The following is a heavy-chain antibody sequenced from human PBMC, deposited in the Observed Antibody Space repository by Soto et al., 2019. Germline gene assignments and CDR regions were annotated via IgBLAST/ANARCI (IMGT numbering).Heavy chain of an antibody. Sequence: GGSLRLSCAASGFTFSSYAMSWVRQAPGKGLEWVSAISGSGGSTYYADSVKGRFTISRDNSKNTLYLQMNSLRAEDTAVYYCAKDEKYYDFWSGYLYYFDYWGQGTLVTVSS. V-gene: IGHV3-23*01. CDR3: AKDEKYYDFWSGYLYYFDY. J-gene: IGHJ4*02. CDR1: GFTFSSYA. CDR2: ISGSGGST. D-gene: IGHD3-3*01.